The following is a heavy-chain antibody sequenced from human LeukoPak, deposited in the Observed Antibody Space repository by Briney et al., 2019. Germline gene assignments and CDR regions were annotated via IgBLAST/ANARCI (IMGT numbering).Heavy chain of an antibody. Sequence: GGSLRLSCAASGFTFSSYWMNWARQAPGKGLEWVTSINHNGNVNYYVDSVKGRFTISRDNAKNSLYLQMSNLRAEDTAVYFCARGGGLDVWGQGTTVTVSS. CDR3: ARGGGLDV. CDR2: INHNGNVN. V-gene: IGHV3-7*03. J-gene: IGHJ6*02. D-gene: IGHD3-16*01. CDR1: GFTFSSYW.